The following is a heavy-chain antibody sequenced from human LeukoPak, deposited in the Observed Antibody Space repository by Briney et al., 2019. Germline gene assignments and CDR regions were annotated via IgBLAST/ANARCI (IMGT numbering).Heavy chain of an antibody. V-gene: IGHV5-51*01. CDR1: GYIFSNYW. Sequence: GESLKISCKGSGYIFSNYWIGWVRQMPGKDLEWMGIIYPADSDTRYSPSFQGQVTFSADKSISTAYLQWSSLKASDTAIYYCARVQMATITGFDYWGQGTLVTVSS. CDR2: IYPADSDT. D-gene: IGHD5-24*01. CDR3: ARVQMATITGFDY. J-gene: IGHJ4*02.